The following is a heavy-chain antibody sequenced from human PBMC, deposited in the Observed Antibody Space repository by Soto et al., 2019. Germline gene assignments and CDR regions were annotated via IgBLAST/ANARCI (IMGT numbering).Heavy chain of an antibody. CDR1: GGTFSSYA. Sequence: SVKVSCKASGGTFSSYAISWVRQAPGQGLEWMGGIIPIFGTANYAQKFQGRVTITADKSTSTAYMELSSLRSEDTAVYYCARELPMTDSSGYCHGCFDYWGQGTLVTVSS. V-gene: IGHV1-69*06. J-gene: IGHJ4*02. D-gene: IGHD3-22*01. CDR3: ARELPMTDSSGYCHGCFDY. CDR2: IIPIFGTA.